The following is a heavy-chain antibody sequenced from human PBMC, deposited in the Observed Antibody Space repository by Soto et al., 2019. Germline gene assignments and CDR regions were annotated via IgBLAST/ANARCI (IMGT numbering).Heavy chain of an antibody. D-gene: IGHD6-13*01. CDR1: GFTFTSSA. V-gene: IGHV1-58*01. CDR2: ISAGSGNT. Sequence: GASVKVSCKASGFTFTSSAVQWVRQARGQRLEWIGWISAGSGNTNYAQKFQERVTMTRDTSTNTAYMELSSLRSDDTAVYYCARPLQQLAPNFDYWGQGTLVTVSS. CDR3: ARPLQQLAPNFDY. J-gene: IGHJ4*02.